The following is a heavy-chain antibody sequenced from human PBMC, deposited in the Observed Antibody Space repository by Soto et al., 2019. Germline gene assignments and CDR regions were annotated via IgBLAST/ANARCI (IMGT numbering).Heavy chain of an antibody. CDR1: GFTFSSYG. CDR2: ISYDGSNK. CDR3: AFKGVVVPAGNYYGMDV. V-gene: IGHV3-30*03. Sequence: SLRLSCAASGFTFSSYGMHWVRQAPGKGLEWVAVISYDGSNKYYADSVKGRFTISRDNSKNTLYLQMNSLRAEDTAVYYCAFKGVVVPAGNYYGMDVWGQGTTVTVSS. D-gene: IGHD2-2*01. J-gene: IGHJ6*02.